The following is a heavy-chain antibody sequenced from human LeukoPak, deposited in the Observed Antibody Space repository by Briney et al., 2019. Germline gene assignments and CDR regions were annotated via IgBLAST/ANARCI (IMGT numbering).Heavy chain of an antibody. V-gene: IGHV4-59*01. J-gene: IGHJ4*02. CDR1: GGSISSYY. Sequence: SETLSLTCTVSGGSISSYYWSWIRQPPGKGLEWIGYIYYSGSTNYNPSLKSRVTISVDTSKNQFSLKLSSVTAADTAVYYCARGDDCTNGVCVFVDYWGQGTLVTVSS. CDR3: ARGDDCTNGVCVFVDY. D-gene: IGHD2-8*01. CDR2: IYYSGST.